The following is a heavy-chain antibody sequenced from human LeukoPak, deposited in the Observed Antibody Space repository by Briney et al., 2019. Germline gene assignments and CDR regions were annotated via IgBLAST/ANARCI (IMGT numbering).Heavy chain of an antibody. CDR2: TYCRSKWYN. J-gene: IGHJ3*02. Sequence: SQTLSLTCAISGDSFSSNSAVWNWLSQSPSRGLEWLVRTYCRSKWYNDYAVTVKGRITVNPDTSKNQFSLQLNSVTTDDKAMSYCASDTGAAISVFDIWGQGTMVTVSS. CDR3: ASDTGAAISVFDI. V-gene: IGHV6-1*01. CDR1: GDSFSSNSAV. D-gene: IGHD5-12*01.